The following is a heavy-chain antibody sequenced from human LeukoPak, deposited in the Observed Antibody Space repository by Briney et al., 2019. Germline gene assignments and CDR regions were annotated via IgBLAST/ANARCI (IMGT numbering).Heavy chain of an antibody. D-gene: IGHD2-2*01. CDR3: ARGFCSTTSCPGWAYYYGMDV. Sequence: GGSLRLSCAASGFTFSSYAMHWVRQAPGKGLEWVAVISYDGSNKYYADSVKGRFTISRDNSKNTLYLQMNSLGAEDTAVYYCARGFCSTTSCPGWAYYYGMDVWGKGTSVTVSS. V-gene: IGHV3-30*04. CDR2: ISYDGSNK. J-gene: IGHJ6*04. CDR1: GFTFSSYA.